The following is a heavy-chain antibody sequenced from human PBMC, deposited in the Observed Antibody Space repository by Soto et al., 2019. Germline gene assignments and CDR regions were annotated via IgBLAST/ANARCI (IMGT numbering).Heavy chain of an antibody. CDR1: GGSISSYY. V-gene: IGHV4-59*01. D-gene: IGHD7-27*01. CDR3: ARGDWGAYYFDY. J-gene: IGHJ4*02. CDR2: IYYSGST. Sequence: SETLSLTCTVSGGSISSYYWSWIWQPPGKGLEWIGYIYYSGSTNYNPSLKSRVTISVDTSKNQFSLKLSSVTAADTAVYYCARGDWGAYYFDYWGQGTLVTVSS.